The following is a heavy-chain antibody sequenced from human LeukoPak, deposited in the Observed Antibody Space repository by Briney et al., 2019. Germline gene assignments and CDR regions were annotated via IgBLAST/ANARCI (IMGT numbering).Heavy chain of an antibody. D-gene: IGHD4-11*01. V-gene: IGHV3-15*07. CDR2: IKKKIDGGTT. J-gene: IGHJ4*02. CDR1: RFGFNNAF. CDR3: TTGLHYYYDF. Sequence: GSLGLSCVAPRFGFNNAFIEWVRQRPWKGVGWVGRIKKKIDGGTTDFAAPVKGRFTISKDESKNTFYLHMNSLKIEDTAVYYCTTGLHYYYDFWGQGVPVTVSS.